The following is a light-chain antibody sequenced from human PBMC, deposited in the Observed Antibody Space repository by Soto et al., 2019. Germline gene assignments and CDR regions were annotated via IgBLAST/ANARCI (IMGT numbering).Light chain of an antibody. CDR1: QAISNF. J-gene: IGKJ2*01. Sequence: DIQMTQSPSSLSASVGDRVTITCRASQAISNFVAWYQQRPGKVPKLLIFAASTLQSGVPSRFSGAGSETDFTLTLSSLQPEDFATYYCQNYNTAPYTFGQGTKLEIK. CDR2: AAS. CDR3: QNYNTAPYT. V-gene: IGKV1-27*01.